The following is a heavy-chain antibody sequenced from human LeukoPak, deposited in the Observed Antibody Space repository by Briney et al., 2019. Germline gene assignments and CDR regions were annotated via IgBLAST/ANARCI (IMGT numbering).Heavy chain of an antibody. CDR1: GGTFSSYA. D-gene: IGHD6-13*01. V-gene: IGHV1-69*05. CDR3: ASGLRPGIAAAGTDQTHDY. CDR2: IIPIFGTA. Sequence: GASVKVSCKASGGTFSSYAISWVRQAPGQGLEWMGGIIPIFGTANYAQKFQGRVTITTDESTSTAYMELSSLRSEDTAVYYCASGLRPGIAAAGTDQTHDYWGQGTLVTVSS. J-gene: IGHJ4*02.